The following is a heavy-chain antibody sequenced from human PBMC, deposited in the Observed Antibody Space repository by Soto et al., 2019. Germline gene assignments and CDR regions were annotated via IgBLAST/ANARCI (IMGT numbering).Heavy chain of an antibody. CDR3: AREYCTETGCYCVVY. J-gene: IGHJ4*02. D-gene: IGHD2-8*02. CDR2: ISTSNGDT. Sequence: ASVKVSCKASGYTFTTFGISWVRQAPGQGLEWMGWISTSNGDTKYAREVQGRATMSTDTSTGTAYMELTSLKSDDTAVYYCAREYCTETGCYCVVYWGQGIPVNVPQ. V-gene: IGHV1-18*01. CDR1: GYTFTTFG.